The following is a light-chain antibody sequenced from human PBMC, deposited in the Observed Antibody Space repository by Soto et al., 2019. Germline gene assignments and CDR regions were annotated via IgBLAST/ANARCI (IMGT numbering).Light chain of an antibody. J-gene: IGLJ1*01. CDR3: CSYAGSYTLYV. CDR2: DVS. Sequence: QSALTQPRSVSGSPVQSVTISCTGTSSDVGGYNYDSWYQQHPGKAPKLMIYDVSKRPSGVPDRFSGSKSGNTASLTISGLQAEDEADYYCCSYAGSYTLYVFGTGTKLTVL. V-gene: IGLV2-11*01. CDR1: SSDVGGYNY.